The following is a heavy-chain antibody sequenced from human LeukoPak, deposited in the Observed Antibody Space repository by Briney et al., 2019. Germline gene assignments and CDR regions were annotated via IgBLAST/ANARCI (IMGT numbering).Heavy chain of an antibody. CDR1: AGSISSSSYY. Sequence: SETLSLTCTVSAGSISSSSYYWGWIRQPPGKGLEWIGSIYYSGIIYYNPSLKSRVTISVDTSKNQFSLNLSSVTAADTAVYYCARQSRSGGPGGYWGQGTLVTVSS. D-gene: IGHD2-15*01. CDR2: IYYSGII. V-gene: IGHV4-39*01. CDR3: ARQSRSGGPGGY. J-gene: IGHJ4*02.